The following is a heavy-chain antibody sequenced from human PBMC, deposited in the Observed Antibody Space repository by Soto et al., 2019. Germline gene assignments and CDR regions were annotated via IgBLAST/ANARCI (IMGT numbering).Heavy chain of an antibody. V-gene: IGHV4-39*07. J-gene: IGHJ4*02. CDR3: ARVGMTTVTTFDY. D-gene: IGHD4-17*01. CDR2: IYYSGST. CDR1: GGSISSSSYY. Sequence: QLQLQESGPGLVKPSETLFLTCTVSGGSISSSSYYWGWIRQPPGKGLEWIGSIYYSGSTNYNPSLKSRVTISVDTSKNQFSLKLSSVTAADTAVYYCARVGMTTVTTFDYWGQGTLVTVSS.